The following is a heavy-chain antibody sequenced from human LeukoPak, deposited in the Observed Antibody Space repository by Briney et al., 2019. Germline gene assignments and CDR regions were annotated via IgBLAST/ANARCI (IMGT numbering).Heavy chain of an antibody. D-gene: IGHD2-2*01. J-gene: IGHJ5*02. CDR3: ARDSRYCSSTSCYRRWFDP. Sequence: GGSLRLSCAASGFTFSSYWMSWVRQAPGKGLEWVAVIWYDGSNKYYADSVKGRFTTSRDNSKNTLYLQMNSLRAEDTAVYYCARDSRYCSSTSCYRRWFDPWGQGTLVTVSS. CDR1: GFTFSSYW. V-gene: IGHV3-33*08. CDR2: IWYDGSNK.